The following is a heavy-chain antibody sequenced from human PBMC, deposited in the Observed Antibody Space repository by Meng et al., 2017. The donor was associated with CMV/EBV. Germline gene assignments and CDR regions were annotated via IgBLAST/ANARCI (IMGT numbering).Heavy chain of an antibody. V-gene: IGHV4-31*03. J-gene: IGHJ6*02. D-gene: IGHD6-13*01. Sequence: LRLSCTVSGGSISSGGYYWSWIRQHPGKGLEWIGYIYYSGSTYYNPSLKSRVTISVDTSKNQFSLKLSSVTAADTAVYYCASAAAAGMDVWGQGTTVTVSS. CDR1: GGSISSGGYY. CDR2: IYYSGST. CDR3: ASAAAAGMDV.